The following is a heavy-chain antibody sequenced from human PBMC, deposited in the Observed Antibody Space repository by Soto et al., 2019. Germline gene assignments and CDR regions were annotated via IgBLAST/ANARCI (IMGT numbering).Heavy chain of an antibody. CDR3: ARVASDYINSVDH. D-gene: IGHD4-4*01. J-gene: IGHJ4*02. Sequence: DVQLLESGEGLVQPGGSLRLSCAASGFTFNAYAMTWVRQAPGKGLEWVSAIGGSGGNRYYAGSVRGRFTISRDNSKDKVDLQMNSLRVEDTAVYYCARVASDYINSVDHWGQGILVSVSS. CDR2: IGGSGGNR. CDR1: GFTFNAYA. V-gene: IGHV3-23*01.